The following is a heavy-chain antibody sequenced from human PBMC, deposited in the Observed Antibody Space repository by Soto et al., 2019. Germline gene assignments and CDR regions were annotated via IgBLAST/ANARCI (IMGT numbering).Heavy chain of an antibody. CDR1: GFTFSSCW. V-gene: IGHV3-7*03. Sequence: GGSLRLSCVASGFTFSSCWMSWVRQAPGKGLEWVANIKQDGSQKYYVDSVKGRFTVSRDNAMNSLYLQMNSLRAEDTAMYYCARGYSSSPNWFDPWGQGTLVTVSS. D-gene: IGHD6-6*01. J-gene: IGHJ5*02. CDR3: ARGYSSSPNWFDP. CDR2: IKQDGSQK.